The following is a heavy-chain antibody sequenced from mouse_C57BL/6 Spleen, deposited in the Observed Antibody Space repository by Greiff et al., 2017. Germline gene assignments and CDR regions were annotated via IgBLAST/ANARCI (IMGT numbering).Heavy chain of an antibody. V-gene: IGHV2-5*01. CDR3: AKDAMDC. CDR1: GFSLTSYG. CDR2: IWRGGST. Sequence: QVQLQESGPGLVQPSQCLSISCTASGFSLTSYGVHWVRQSPGKGLEWLGVIWRGGSTDYNAAFMSRLSIAKDNSKSQVCFKMNSLQADDTAIYYCAKDAMDCWGQGTSVTVSS. J-gene: IGHJ4*01.